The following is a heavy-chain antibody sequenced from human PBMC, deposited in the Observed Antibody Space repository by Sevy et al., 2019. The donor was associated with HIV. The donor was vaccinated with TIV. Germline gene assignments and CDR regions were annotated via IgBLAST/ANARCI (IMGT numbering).Heavy chain of an antibody. Sequence: GGSLKLSCSASGFTFSSYAMHWVRQAPGKGLEYVSAISSNGGSTYYADSVKGRFTISRDNSKNTLYLQMSSLRAEATAVYYCVKSSTYYYGSGTAHYYYMDVWGKGTTVTVSS. J-gene: IGHJ6*03. V-gene: IGHV3-64D*06. CDR3: VKSSTYYYGSGTAHYYYMDV. CDR1: GFTFSSYA. CDR2: ISSNGGST. D-gene: IGHD3-10*01.